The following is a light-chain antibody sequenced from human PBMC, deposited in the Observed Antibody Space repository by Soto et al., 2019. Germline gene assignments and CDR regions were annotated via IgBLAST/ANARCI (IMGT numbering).Light chain of an antibody. CDR3: QQYDKWPPT. CDR1: QNLSRN. J-gene: IGKJ2*01. Sequence: EMVMTQSPATLSVSPGERATLSCRASQNLSRNLAWYQQQPGQAPRLLIFYASTRATGIPARFSGSGSGTDFTLTISSLQSEDFAVYYCQQYDKWPPTFDQGTKLEIK. V-gene: IGKV3-15*01. CDR2: YAS.